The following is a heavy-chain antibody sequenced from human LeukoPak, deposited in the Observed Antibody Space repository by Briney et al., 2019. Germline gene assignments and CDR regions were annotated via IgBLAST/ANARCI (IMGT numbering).Heavy chain of an antibody. V-gene: IGHV4-4*08. D-gene: IGHD3-22*01. CDR1: GGPMVTTY. CDR3: ARRAYYEGSGFYPTSGYFDL. J-gene: IGHJ2*01. Sequence: YPSETLSLTCSVSGGPMVTTYSNGIRQPPGKGLEWIGYIYSNGITNYSPSLRSRGTISIATSKNQFALRLRSVTAADTAIYYCARRAYYEGSGFYPTSGYFDLWGRGTLVTVSS. CDR2: IYSNGIT.